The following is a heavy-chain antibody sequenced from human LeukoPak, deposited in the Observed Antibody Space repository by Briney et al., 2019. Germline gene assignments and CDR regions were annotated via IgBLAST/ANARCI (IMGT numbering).Heavy chain of an antibody. CDR3: ARQSGTGTLLDY. J-gene: IGHJ4*02. CDR2: IYYSGST. V-gene: IGHV4-39*01. Sequence: WVRQPPGKGLEWIGNIYYSGSTYYNPSLKSRVTISVDTSKNQFSLKLSSVTAADTAVYYCARQSGTGTLLDYWGQGTLVTVSS. D-gene: IGHD3/OR15-3a*01.